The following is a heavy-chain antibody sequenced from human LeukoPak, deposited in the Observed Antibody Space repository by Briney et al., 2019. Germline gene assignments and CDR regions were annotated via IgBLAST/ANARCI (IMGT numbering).Heavy chain of an antibody. D-gene: IGHD3-3*01. CDR3: AKDRTTYYDFWSGYYSGGFDY. J-gene: IGHJ4*02. CDR1: GFTFSSYA. V-gene: IGHV3-23*01. CDR2: ISGSGGST. Sequence: GGSLRLSCAASGFTFSSYAMSWVRQPPGKGLEWVSAISGSGGSTYYADSVKGRFTISRDNSKNTLYLQMNSLRAEDTAVYYCAKDRTTYYDFWSGYYSGGFDYWGQGTLVTVSS.